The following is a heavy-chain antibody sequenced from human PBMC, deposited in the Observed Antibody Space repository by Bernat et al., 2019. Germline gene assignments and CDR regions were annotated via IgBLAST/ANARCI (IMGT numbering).Heavy chain of an antibody. V-gene: IGHV3-48*03. CDR1: GFTFSNYE. D-gene: IGHD1-26*01. Sequence: EVQLVESGGGLVQPGGSLRLSCAASGFTFSNYEINWVLQTPGEGLEWVSSISSSGSTVYYADSVKGRFTISRDNAKNSLYLQMNRLRAEDTAVYYCARDLFSGHATGDYWGQGTLVTVSS. J-gene: IGHJ4*02. CDR3: ARDLFSGHATGDY. CDR2: ISSSGSTV.